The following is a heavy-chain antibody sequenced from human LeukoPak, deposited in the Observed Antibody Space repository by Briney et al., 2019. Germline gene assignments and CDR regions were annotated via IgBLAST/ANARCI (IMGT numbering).Heavy chain of an antibody. D-gene: IGHD2-15*01. CDR2: IYHSGST. V-gene: IGHV4-30-2*01. Sequence: SGTLSLTCAVSGGSISSGGYSWSWIRQPPGKGLEWIGYIYHSGSTYYNPSLKSRVTISVDRSKNQFSLKLSSVTAADTAVYYCARSNWGRCSGGSCYSNWFDPWGQGTLVTVSS. CDR3: ARSNWGRCSGGSCYSNWFDP. J-gene: IGHJ5*02. CDR1: GGSISSGGYS.